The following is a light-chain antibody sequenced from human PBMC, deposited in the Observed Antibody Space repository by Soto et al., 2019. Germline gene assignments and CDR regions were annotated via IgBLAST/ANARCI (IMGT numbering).Light chain of an antibody. V-gene: IGLV2-8*01. J-gene: IGLJ2*01. Sequence: QSALTQPPSASGSPGQSFTISCTATTTDVGGYDLVSWYQQHPGKAPKVIIYEVTKRPSGVHDRFFGSKSGSKASLTVSGLQAEDEAVYYCCSYTVGDTVVFGGGSKLTVL. CDR2: EVT. CDR1: TTDVGGYDL. CDR3: CSYTVGDTVV.